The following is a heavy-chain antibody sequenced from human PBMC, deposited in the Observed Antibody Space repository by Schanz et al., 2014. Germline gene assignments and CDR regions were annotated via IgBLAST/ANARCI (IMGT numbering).Heavy chain of an antibody. D-gene: IGHD3-22*01. CDR1: GFTFSTTW. CDR2: IKSKDNDVTT. V-gene: IGHV3-15*01. CDR3: DTDLTAVDYDCIGL. J-gene: IGHJ3*01. Sequence: EVQLVESGGGLIKPGGSLRLSCLASGFTFSTTWMTWVRQAPGKGLEWVGPIKSKDNDVTTDNAVPVQGRFSISRDNSKNTLHMQMNSVKTEDTAVYYCDTDLTAVDYDCIGLWGQGTMVTVSS.